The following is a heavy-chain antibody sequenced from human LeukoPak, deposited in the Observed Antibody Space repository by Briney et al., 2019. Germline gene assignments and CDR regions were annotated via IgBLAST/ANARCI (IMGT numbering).Heavy chain of an antibody. CDR2: IYYSGST. Sequence: PSETLSLTCTVSGGSISSYYWSWIRQPPGKGLEWIGYIYYSGSTNYNPSLKSRVTISVDTSKNQFSLKLSSVTAADTAVYYCARGGDGYSYGTVGASDIWGQGTMVTVSS. D-gene: IGHD5-18*01. V-gene: IGHV4-59*01. CDR3: ARGGDGYSYGTVGASDI. J-gene: IGHJ3*02. CDR1: GGSISSYY.